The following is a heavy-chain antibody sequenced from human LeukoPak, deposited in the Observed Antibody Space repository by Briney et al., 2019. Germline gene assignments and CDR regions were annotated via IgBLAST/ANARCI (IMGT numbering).Heavy chain of an antibody. CDR1: GFTFSSYG. CDR3: TRDSYPHPAHNFDY. CDR2: IWYDGTNK. J-gene: IGHJ4*02. V-gene: IGHV3-33*01. D-gene: IGHD5-18*01. Sequence: GGSLRLSCSASGFTFSSYGMHWVRQAPGKGLEWVAVIWYDGTNKYYEDSVKGRFTISRDNSKNTLYLQMNCLRAEDTAVYYCTRDSYPHPAHNFDYWGQGTLVTVSS.